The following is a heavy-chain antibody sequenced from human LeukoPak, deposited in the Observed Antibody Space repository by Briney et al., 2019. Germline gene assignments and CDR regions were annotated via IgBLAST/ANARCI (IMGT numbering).Heavy chain of an antibody. CDR1: GFTFSSYS. J-gene: IGHJ4*02. V-gene: IGHV3-48*01. D-gene: IGHD6-6*01. CDR2: ISSSSSTI. CDR3: ALSIAAHVPYFDY. Sequence: PGGSLRLSCAASGFTFSSYSMNWVRQAPGKGLEWVSYISSSSSTIYYADSVKGRFTISRDNAKNSLYLQMNSLRAEDTAVYYCALSIAAHVPYFDYWGQGTLVTVSS.